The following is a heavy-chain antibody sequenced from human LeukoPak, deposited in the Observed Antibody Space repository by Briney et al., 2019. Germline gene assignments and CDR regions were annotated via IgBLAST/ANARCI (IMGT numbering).Heavy chain of an antibody. CDR3: ARVGYSYGSHYFDY. CDR1: GGSFSGYY. D-gene: IGHD5-18*01. CDR2: VYYSGST. J-gene: IGHJ4*02. Sequence: SETLSLTCAVYGGSFSGYYWSWIRQPPGKGLEWIGSVYYSGSTDYNPSLKSRVTISVDTSKNQFSLKLSSVTAADTAVYYGARVGYSYGSHYFDYWGQGTLVTVSS. V-gene: IGHV4-34*01.